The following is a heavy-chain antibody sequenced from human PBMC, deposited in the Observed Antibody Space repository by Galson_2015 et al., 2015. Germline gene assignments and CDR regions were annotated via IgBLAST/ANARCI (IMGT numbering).Heavy chain of an antibody. Sequence: TLSLTCAVSGASISSGDYYWSWIRQPAGKRPESIGRIYSSGTIYYNPSLKSRVTISVDTSKNQFSLNLSSVTAADTAVYYCARRVPGLYGDAFDIWGHGTMVTVSS. CDR3: ARRVPGLYGDAFDI. CDR1: GASISSGDYY. CDR2: IYSSGTI. V-gene: IGHV4-61*02. D-gene: IGHD2-2*02. J-gene: IGHJ3*02.